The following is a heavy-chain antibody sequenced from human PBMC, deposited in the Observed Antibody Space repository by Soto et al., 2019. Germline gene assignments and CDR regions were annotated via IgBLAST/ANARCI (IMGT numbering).Heavy chain of an antibody. D-gene: IGHD3-10*02. CDR2: VYSGGGT. CDR1: GGSLRGYS. J-gene: IGHJ6*02. Sequence: SSETLSLTCTVSGGSLRGYSWSWIRQSPGKGLEWIGYVYSGGGTNYSPSFMGRVTISVDTTDNQFSLKLNSVTAADTAVYYCAREKILLSPNYLHYGLVVRGPGITVTVSS. CDR3: AREKILLSPNYLHYGLVV. V-gene: IGHV4-59*01.